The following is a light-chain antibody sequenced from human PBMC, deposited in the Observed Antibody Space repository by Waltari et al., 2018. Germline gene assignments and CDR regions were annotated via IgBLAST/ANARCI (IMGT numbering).Light chain of an antibody. V-gene: IGKV3-11*01. CDR3: QQRSNWPLT. CDR1: QSVNTY. CDR2: DAS. J-gene: IGKJ4*01. Sequence: EIVLTQSPDTLSLSPGERATLSCRASQSVNTYLAWYQQKPGQAPRLLIYDASNRTTGIPARFSGSGSGTDFTLTISSLEPEDFALYYCQQRSNWPLTFGGGTKVEIK.